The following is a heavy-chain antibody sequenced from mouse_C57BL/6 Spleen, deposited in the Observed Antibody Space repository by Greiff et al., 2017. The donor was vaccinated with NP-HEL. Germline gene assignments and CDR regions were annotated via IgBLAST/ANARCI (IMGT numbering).Heavy chain of an antibody. V-gene: IGHV14-2*01. CDR1: GFNIQDYS. Sequence: VHVKQSGAELVKPGASVKLSCTASGFNIQDYSMHWVKQRTEQGLEWIGRIDPEDGETKYAPKFQGKATITADTSSNTAYLQLSSLTSEDTAVYYCARRNGGDYAMDYWGQGTAVTVSS. CDR2: IDPEDGET. CDR3: ARRNGGDYAMDY. J-gene: IGHJ4*01.